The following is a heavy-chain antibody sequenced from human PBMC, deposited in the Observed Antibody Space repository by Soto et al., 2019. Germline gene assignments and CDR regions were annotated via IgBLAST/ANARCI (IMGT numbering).Heavy chain of an antibody. CDR2: ISYDGSNK. Sequence: QVQLVESGGGVVQPGRSLRLSCAASGFTFSSYAMHWVRQAPGKGLEWVAVISYDGSNKYYADSVKGRFTISRDNYKNTLYLQMNSLRAEDTAVYYCARTVTYYDFWSGYRDYYYYGMDVWGQGTTVTVSS. CDR3: ARTVTYYDFWSGYRDYYYYGMDV. V-gene: IGHV3-30-3*01. D-gene: IGHD3-3*01. J-gene: IGHJ6*02. CDR1: GFTFSSYA.